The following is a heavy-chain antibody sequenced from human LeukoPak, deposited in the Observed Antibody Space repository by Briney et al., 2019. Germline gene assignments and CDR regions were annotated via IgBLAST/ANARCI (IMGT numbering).Heavy chain of an antibody. J-gene: IGHJ4*02. CDR2: ISGSGGNT. CDR3: AKPARTDYADY. D-gene: IGHD1-14*01. V-gene: IGHV3-23*01. Sequence: PGGSLRLSCAASGFTFTIYAMNWVRQAPGKGLEWVSAISGSGGNTYYADSVKGRFTISRDNSKNTLYLQMNSLRAEDTAVNYCAKPARTDYADYWGQGTLVTVSS. CDR1: GFTFTIYA.